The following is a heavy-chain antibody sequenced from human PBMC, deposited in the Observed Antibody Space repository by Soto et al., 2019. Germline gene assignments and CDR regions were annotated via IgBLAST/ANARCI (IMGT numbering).Heavy chain of an antibody. J-gene: IGHJ5*02. D-gene: IGHD3-3*01. Sequence: QVQLQESGPGLVKPSQTLSLTCTVSGGSISRGDSYWSWIRQPPGQGLEWLGYIYYSGSTYYNPSLKSRVTIAVDTSKNQAALKLSSGTAADTAVYYCARGGTIFGVVNHWGQGTLVTVSS. CDR3: ARGGTIFGVVNH. V-gene: IGHV4-30-4*01. CDR1: GGSISRGDSY. CDR2: IYYSGST.